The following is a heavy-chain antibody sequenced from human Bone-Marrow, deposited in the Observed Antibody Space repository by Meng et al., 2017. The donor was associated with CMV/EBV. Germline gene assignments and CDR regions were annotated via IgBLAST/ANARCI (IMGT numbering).Heavy chain of an antibody. Sequence: GSLRLSCAVYGGSFSGYYWSWIRQPPGKGLEWIGEINHSGSTHYNPSLKSRVTISVDTSKNQFSLKLSSVTAADTAVYYCARRRGTPYYYDSSGYYPFDYWGQGTLVTVSS. J-gene: IGHJ4*02. CDR3: ARRRGTPYYYDSSGYYPFDY. CDR1: GGSFSGYY. V-gene: IGHV4-34*01. D-gene: IGHD3-22*01. CDR2: INHSGST.